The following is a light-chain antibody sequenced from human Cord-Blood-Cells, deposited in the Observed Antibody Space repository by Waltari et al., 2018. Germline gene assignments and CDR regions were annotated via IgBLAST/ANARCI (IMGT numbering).Light chain of an antibody. CDR2: QDS. Sequence: SYELTQPPSVSVSPGQTASITCSGDKLGDKYACWYQQKTGQSPMLVIYQDSTRPSGIPERFSGSNSGNAATLTISGTQAMDEADYYCQAWDSSTAVFGGGTKLTVL. V-gene: IGLV3-1*01. CDR1: KLGDKY. J-gene: IGLJ2*01. CDR3: QAWDSSTAV.